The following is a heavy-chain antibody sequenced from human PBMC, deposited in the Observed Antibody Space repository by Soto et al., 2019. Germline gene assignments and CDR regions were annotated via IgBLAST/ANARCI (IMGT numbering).Heavy chain of an antibody. CDR3: ARGVTYYGSGSYDY. J-gene: IGHJ4*02. CDR1: GFTFSSYS. V-gene: IGHV3-48*01. D-gene: IGHD3-10*01. Sequence: ESGGGLVQPGGSLRLSCAASGFTFSSYSMNWVRQAPGKGLEWVSYISSSSSTIYYADSVKGRFTISRDNAKNSLYLQMNSLRAEDTAVYYCARGVTYYGSGSYDYWGQGTLVTVSS. CDR2: ISSSSSTI.